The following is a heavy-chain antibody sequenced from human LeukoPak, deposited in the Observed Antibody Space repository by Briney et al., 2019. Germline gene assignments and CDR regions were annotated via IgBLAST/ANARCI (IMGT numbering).Heavy chain of an antibody. CDR3: ARDCSGGSCFFDY. D-gene: IGHD2-15*01. J-gene: IGHJ4*02. Sequence: GGSLRLSCAASGFTVCSHYMSWVRQAPGKGLEWVSVIYSGGTTYYADSVKGRFTISRDNSKNTLYLQMHSLRAEDTAVYYCARDCSGGSCFFDYWGQGTLVTVSS. V-gene: IGHV3-66*02. CDR1: GFTVCSHY. CDR2: IYSGGTT.